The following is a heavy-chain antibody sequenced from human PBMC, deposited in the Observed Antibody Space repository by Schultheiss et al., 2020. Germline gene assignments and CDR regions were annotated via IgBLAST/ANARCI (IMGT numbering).Heavy chain of an antibody. CDR1: GLTFSSYE. V-gene: IGHV3-48*03. CDR2: ISTSGSTI. D-gene: IGHD2-21*01. CDR3: ARDCRYCGGPRTIYYYYGMDV. J-gene: IGHJ6*02. Sequence: GGSLRLSCAASGLTFSSYEMNWVRQAPGKGLEWLSYISTSGSTIYYADSVRGRFTISRDNAKKSLYLQMNSLRAEDTDVYYCARDCRYCGGPRTIYYYYGMDVWGQGTTVTVSS.